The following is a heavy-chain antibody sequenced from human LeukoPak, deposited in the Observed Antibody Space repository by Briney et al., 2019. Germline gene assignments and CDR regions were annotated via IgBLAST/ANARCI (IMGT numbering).Heavy chain of an antibody. J-gene: IGHJ4*02. CDR3: ASLDWSDY. Sequence: QAGGSLRLSCAASGFTFSSYAMHWVRQAPGKGLEYVSAISSNGGSTYYANSVKGRFTISRDNSKNTLYLQMGSLRAEDMAVYYCASLDWSDYWGQGTLVTVSS. D-gene: IGHD3-9*01. CDR2: ISSNGGST. CDR1: GFTFSSYA. V-gene: IGHV3-64*01.